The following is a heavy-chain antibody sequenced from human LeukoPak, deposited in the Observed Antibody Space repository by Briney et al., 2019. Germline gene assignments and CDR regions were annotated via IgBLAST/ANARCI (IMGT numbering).Heavy chain of an antibody. J-gene: IGHJ4*02. CDR1: GDPLNDNLYY. D-gene: IGHD6-19*01. CDR2: FYSSGST. Sequence: PSETLSLTCNVSGDPLNDNLYYWGWIRQSPGEGLEWIGAFYSSGSTSSHSSLKSRVTISVDTSRTQLSLKLDSVTDTDTAVYYCVRDGRFDSACFDSWGPGILVTVSS. CDR3: VRDGRFDSACFDS. V-gene: IGHV4-39*07.